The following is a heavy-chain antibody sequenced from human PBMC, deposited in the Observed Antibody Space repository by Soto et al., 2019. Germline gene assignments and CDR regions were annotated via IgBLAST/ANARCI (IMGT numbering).Heavy chain of an antibody. V-gene: IGHV3-33*01. D-gene: IGHD5-12*01. Sequence: GALRLSCAASGFSFSNSNMHWVRQAPGRGLDWVAGIYFDGGNKYYAESVKGRFTISRDNSKNTLYLQMNSLRAEDTAVYYCAGEMARIHPPFDHWGQGALVTVSS. CDR3: AGEMARIHPPFDH. J-gene: IGHJ4*02. CDR1: GFSFSNSN. CDR2: IYFDGGNK.